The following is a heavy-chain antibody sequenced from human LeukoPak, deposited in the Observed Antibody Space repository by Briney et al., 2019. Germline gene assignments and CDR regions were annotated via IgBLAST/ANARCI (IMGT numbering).Heavy chain of an antibody. Sequence: SETLSLTCTVSGGSISSGSYYWSWIRQPAGKGLEWIVRIYTSGSTHYNPSLKSRVTISVDTSKNQFSLKLSSVTAADTAVYYCARQGPYDSSGYNTDYWGQGTLVTVSS. CDR2: IYTSGST. V-gene: IGHV4-61*02. CDR1: GGSISSGSYY. D-gene: IGHD3-22*01. CDR3: ARQGPYDSSGYNTDY. J-gene: IGHJ4*02.